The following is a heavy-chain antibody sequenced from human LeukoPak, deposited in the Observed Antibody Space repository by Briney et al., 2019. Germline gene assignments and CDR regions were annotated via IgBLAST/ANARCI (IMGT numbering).Heavy chain of an antibody. D-gene: IGHD2-8*01. Sequence: PSETLSLTCTVSGGSISSYYWSWIRQPPGKGLEWIGYIYYSGSTNYNPSLKSRVTISVDTSKNQFSLKLSSVTAADTAVYYCASLLMAYAWVSDDAFDIWGQGTMVTVSS. CDR3: ASLLMAYAWVSDDAFDI. V-gene: IGHV4-59*01. CDR2: IYYSGST. CDR1: GGSISSYY. J-gene: IGHJ3*02.